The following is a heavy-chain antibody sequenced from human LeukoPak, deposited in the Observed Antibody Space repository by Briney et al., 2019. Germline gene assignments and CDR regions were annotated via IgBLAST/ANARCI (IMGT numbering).Heavy chain of an antibody. D-gene: IGHD3-10*01. Sequence: ASVKVSRKASGYTFTSYGISWVRQAPGQGLEWMGWISAYNGNTNYAQKLQGRVTMTTDTSTSTAYMELRSLRSDDTAVYYCARDRRGFGEFTIDYWGQGTLVTVSS. V-gene: IGHV1-18*01. CDR3: ARDRRGFGEFTIDY. CDR2: ISAYNGNT. CDR1: GYTFTSYG. J-gene: IGHJ4*02.